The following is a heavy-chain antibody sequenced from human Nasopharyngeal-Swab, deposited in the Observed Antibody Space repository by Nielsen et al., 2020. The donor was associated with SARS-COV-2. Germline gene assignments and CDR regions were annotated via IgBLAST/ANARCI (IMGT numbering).Heavy chain of an antibody. CDR1: RFTFSRWP. V-gene: IGHV3-30*03. D-gene: IGHD6-13*01. J-gene: IGHJ5*02. CDR3: ARPLSRDSTWTTEANWFDP. Sequence: GGSLRLSCVASRFTFSRWPMHWVRQAPGKGLEWVTVISSDGSDKQYVDSVKGRFTISRDNSENTVYLQMNSLRAEDTALYHCARPLSRDSTWTTEANWFDPWGQGTLVTVSS. CDR2: ISSDGSDK.